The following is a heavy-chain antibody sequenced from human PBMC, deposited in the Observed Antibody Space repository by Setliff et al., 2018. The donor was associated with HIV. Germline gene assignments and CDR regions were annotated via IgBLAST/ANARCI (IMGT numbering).Heavy chain of an antibody. V-gene: IGHV4-34*12. CDR1: GGSFSGYY. Sequence: PSETLSLTCDVFGGSFSGYYWSWIRQPPGKGLEWIGEIIPSGSTNYNPSLKSRVTMSIDTSKSQFSLKLSSVTAADTAVYYCVRRDVTTGMDSWGPGILVTVSS. J-gene: IGHJ4*02. D-gene: IGHD4-17*01. CDR2: IIPSGST. CDR3: VRRDVTTGMDS.